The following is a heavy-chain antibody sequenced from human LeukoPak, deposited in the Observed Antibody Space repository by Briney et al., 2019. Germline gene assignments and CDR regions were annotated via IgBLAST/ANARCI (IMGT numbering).Heavy chain of an antibody. CDR1: NDSITSGYY. CDR2: IYHSGTT. V-gene: IGHV4-38-2*02. D-gene: IGHD3-9*01. Sequence: SETLSLTCTVSNDSITSGYYWGWIRQPPRKGLEWIGSIYHSGTTYYNPSLKSRVTISVDTSKNQVSVNLISVTAADTAVYYCARVSRGYDILYWGQGTLGTVSS. J-gene: IGHJ4*02. CDR3: ARVSRGYDILY.